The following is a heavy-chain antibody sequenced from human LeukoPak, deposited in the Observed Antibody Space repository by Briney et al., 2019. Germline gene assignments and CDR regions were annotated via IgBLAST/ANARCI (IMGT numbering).Heavy chain of an antibody. CDR1: GFTFSSYA. J-gene: IGHJ4*02. Sequence: PGGSLRLSCAASGFTFSSYALSWVRQTPGKGLEWVSSISGTGGNTFYADSVKGRFTISRDNFKNTLHLQMNNLRAEDSAIYYCAKDKDRDLFLWFGELLGGDYFDYWGQGTRVTVSS. CDR2: ISGTGGNT. D-gene: IGHD3-10*01. CDR3: AKDKDRDLFLWFGELLGGDYFDY. V-gene: IGHV3-23*01.